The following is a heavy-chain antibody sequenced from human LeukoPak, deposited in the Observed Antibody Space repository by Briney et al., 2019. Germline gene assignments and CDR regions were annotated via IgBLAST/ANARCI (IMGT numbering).Heavy chain of an antibody. Sequence: ASVKVSCKASGYTFTSYYMHGVRQAPGQGLEGMGIINPSGGSTSYAKKFQGRVTMTRDTSTSTVYMELSSLRSEDTAVYYCARDLVRGVISSYYYYGMDVWGQGTTVTVSS. CDR1: GYTFTSYY. V-gene: IGHV1-46*01. J-gene: IGHJ6*02. D-gene: IGHD3-10*01. CDR2: INPSGGST. CDR3: ARDLVRGVISSYYYYGMDV.